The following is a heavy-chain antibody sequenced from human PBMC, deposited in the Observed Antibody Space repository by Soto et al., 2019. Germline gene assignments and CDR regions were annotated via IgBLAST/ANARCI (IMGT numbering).Heavy chain of an antibody. CDR2: ISGSGGST. D-gene: IGHD3-16*02. CDR3: AKEGSVWGSYRYPSYFDY. Sequence: GGSLRLSCAASGFTFSSYAMSWVRQAPGKGLEWVSAISGSGGSTYYADSVKGRFTISRDNSKNTLYLQMNSLRAEDTAVYYCAKEGSVWGSYRYPSYFDYWGQGTLVTVSS. V-gene: IGHV3-23*01. CDR1: GFTFSSYA. J-gene: IGHJ4*02.